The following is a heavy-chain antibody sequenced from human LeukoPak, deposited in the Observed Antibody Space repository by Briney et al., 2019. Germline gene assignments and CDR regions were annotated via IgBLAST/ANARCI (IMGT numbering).Heavy chain of an antibody. Sequence: GGSLRLSCAASGFTFSGYWMTWVRQAPGKGLEWVANIKQDGSVKYYVDSVSGRFIISRDNAKNLLYLQMNSLRDEDTAVYYCVRDSGGYSSVWYDAFDVWGRGTKVTVSS. CDR2: IKQDGSVK. CDR3: VRDSGGYSSVWYDAFDV. V-gene: IGHV3-7*01. D-gene: IGHD6-19*01. J-gene: IGHJ3*01. CDR1: GFTFSGYW.